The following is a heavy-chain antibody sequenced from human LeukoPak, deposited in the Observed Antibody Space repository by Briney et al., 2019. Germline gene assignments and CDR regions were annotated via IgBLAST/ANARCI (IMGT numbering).Heavy chain of an antibody. V-gene: IGHV1-8*03. CDR1: GSTFTSYD. D-gene: IGHD3-22*01. CDR3: ARGPHHYYDSSGYHLTDY. J-gene: IGHJ4*02. CDR2: MNPNSGNT. Sequence: ASVKVSCTCSGSTFTSYDINWVRQATGQGHEWMGWMNPNSGNTGYAQKFQGRVTITRNTSISTAYMELSSLRSEDTAVYYCARGPHHYYDSSGYHLTDYWGQGTLVSVSS.